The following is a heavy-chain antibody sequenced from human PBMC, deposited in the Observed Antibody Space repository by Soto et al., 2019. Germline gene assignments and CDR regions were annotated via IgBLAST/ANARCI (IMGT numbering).Heavy chain of an antibody. Sequence: PGESLRLSCAASGFTFDDYAMHWVRQAPGKGLEWVSGISWNSGSIGYVDSVKGRFTISRDNAKNSLYLQMNSLRAEDTAVYYCAREYYDFWSGYWHDAFDIWGQGTMVTVSS. CDR2: ISWNSGSI. CDR3: AREYYDFWSGYWHDAFDI. D-gene: IGHD3-3*01. CDR1: GFTFDDYA. J-gene: IGHJ3*02. V-gene: IGHV3-9*01.